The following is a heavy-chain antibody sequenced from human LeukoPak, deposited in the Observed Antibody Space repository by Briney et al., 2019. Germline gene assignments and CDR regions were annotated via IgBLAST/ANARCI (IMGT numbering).Heavy chain of an antibody. J-gene: IGHJ4*02. CDR1: GFTFSSLA. CDR2: ISGSGRST. Sequence: PGGSLRLSCGASGFTFSSLAMSWVRQAPGKGLEWVSAISGSGRSTYYTDSVRGRFTISRDDSRNTLYLQMNNLRAEDTAVYYCARDLPPYYYDSSGYYLSYWGQGTLVTVSS. CDR3: ARDLPPYYYDSSGYYLSY. D-gene: IGHD3-22*01. V-gene: IGHV3-23*01.